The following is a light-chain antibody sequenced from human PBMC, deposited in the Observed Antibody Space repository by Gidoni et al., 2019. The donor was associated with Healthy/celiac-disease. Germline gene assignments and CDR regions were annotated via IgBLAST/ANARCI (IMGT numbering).Light chain of an antibody. Sequence: ESEMTQSPLSLPVTPGEPASIPCRASQSLLHSNGYNYLDWYLQKPGQSPQLLIYFGSTRAPGVRDGFSGSGSGANFTLKISRVEAEEVGVSYCMQALQTPFTFGPGTKVDIK. CDR3: MQALQTPFT. CDR2: FGS. CDR1: QSLLHSNGYNY. V-gene: IGKV2-28*01. J-gene: IGKJ3*01.